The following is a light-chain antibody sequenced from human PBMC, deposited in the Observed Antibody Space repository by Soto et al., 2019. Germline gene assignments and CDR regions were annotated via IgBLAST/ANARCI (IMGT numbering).Light chain of an antibody. CDR1: QSVNND. CDR2: GAS. Sequence: EIVMTQSPATLSVSPGVRVTLSCRASQSVNNDLAWYQQKPGQAPRLLIYGASTRATGIPARFSGSGSGTEFTLTISSLQSEDFAVYYCQQYNKWPPLTFGGGTKVEI. J-gene: IGKJ4*01. V-gene: IGKV3-15*01. CDR3: QQYNKWPPLT.